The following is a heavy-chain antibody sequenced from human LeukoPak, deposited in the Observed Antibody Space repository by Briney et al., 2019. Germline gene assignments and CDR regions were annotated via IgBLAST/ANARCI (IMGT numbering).Heavy chain of an antibody. V-gene: IGHV4-39*01. CDR1: GGSISSSGYY. CDR3: ASQTSTGVAGY. Sequence: SETLSLTCTVSGGSISSSGYYWGWIRQPPGKGLEWIGNLYYSGSTYCSPSLKSRVSMSVDTSKNQFSLKLTSVTAADTALYYCASQTSTGVAGYWGQGTLVTVSS. D-gene: IGHD3-3*01. CDR2: LYYSGST. J-gene: IGHJ4*02.